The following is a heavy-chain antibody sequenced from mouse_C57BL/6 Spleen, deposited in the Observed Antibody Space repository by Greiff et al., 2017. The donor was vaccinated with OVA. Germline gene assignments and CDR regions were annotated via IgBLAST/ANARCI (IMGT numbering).Heavy chain of an antibody. CDR2: INPNYGTT. V-gene: IGHV1-39*01. CDR3: ARRGVITTGYAMDY. D-gene: IGHD1-1*01. J-gene: IGHJ4*01. CDR1: GYSFTDYN. Sequence: VHVKQSGPELVKPGASVKISCKASGYSFTDYNMNWVKQSNGKSLEWIGVINPNYGTTSYNQKFKGKATLTVDQSSSTAYMQLNSLTSEDSAVYYCARRGVITTGYAMDYWGQGTSVTVSS.